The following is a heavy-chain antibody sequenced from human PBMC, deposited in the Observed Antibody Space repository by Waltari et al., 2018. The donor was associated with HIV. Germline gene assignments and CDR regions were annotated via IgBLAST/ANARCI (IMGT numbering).Heavy chain of an antibody. D-gene: IGHD5-18*01. CDR3: ARVAGYSYAPYYYYGMDV. CDR2: IIPILGIA. Sequence: QVQLVQSGAEVKKPGSAVKVSCKASGGPYSSYAISWVRQAPGRGLEWMGRIIPILGIANYAQKFQGRVKITADKSTSTAYMELSSLRSEDTAVYYCARVAGYSYAPYYYYGMDVWGQGTTVTVSS. J-gene: IGHJ6*02. V-gene: IGHV1-69*04. CDR1: GGPYSSYA.